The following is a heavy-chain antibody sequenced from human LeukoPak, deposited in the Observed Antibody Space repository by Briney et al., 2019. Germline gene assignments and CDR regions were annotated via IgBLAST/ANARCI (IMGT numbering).Heavy chain of an antibody. Sequence: GGSLRLSCAASGFTFSSYAMSWVRQAPGKGLEWVSAISGSGGSTYYADSVKGRFTISRDNSKNTLYLQMNSLRAEDTAVYYCAKDHWTSFDYYYYYMDVWGKGTTVTISS. V-gene: IGHV3-23*01. J-gene: IGHJ6*03. D-gene: IGHD1-1*01. CDR3: AKDHWTSFDYYYYYMDV. CDR2: ISGSGGST. CDR1: GFTFSSYA.